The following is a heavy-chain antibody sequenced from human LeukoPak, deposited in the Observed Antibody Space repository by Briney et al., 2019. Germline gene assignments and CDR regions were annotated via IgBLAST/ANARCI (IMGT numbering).Heavy chain of an antibody. V-gene: IGHV3-30*18. CDR3: AKGGEQKTFRCGMDS. D-gene: IGHD1/OR15-1a*01. CDR1: GFTFSDYY. J-gene: IGHJ4*02. CDR2: MSNDGGIK. Sequence: GGSLRLSCAASGFTFSDYYMHWVRQAPGKGLEWVALMSNDGGIKYYASSVRGRFTISRDNPENTLYLQMNSLRVDDTAAYYCAKGGEQKTFRCGMDSWGQGTPVTVSS.